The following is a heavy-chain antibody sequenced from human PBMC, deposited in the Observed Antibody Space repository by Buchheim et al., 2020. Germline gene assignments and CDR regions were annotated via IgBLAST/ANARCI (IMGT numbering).Heavy chain of an antibody. CDR3: ARGVGYCSGGSCYWFDP. CDR1: EGTPSNYA. CDR2: MNPNSGNT. D-gene: IGHD2-15*01. Sequence: QVQLVQSGAEVKKPGSSVKVSCKASEGTPSNYAISWVRQAPGQGLEWMGWMNPNSGNTGYAQKFQGRVTMTRNTSISTAYMELSSLRSEDTAVYYCARGVGYCSGGSCYWFDPWGQGTL. V-gene: IGHV1-8*02. J-gene: IGHJ5*02.